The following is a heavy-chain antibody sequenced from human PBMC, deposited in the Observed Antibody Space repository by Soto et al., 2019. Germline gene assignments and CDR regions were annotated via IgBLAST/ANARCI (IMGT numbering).Heavy chain of an antibody. V-gene: IGHV5-51*01. CDR1: GYSFTSYC. CDR3: ATAPYYDFWSGYPEGPFDI. CDR2: IYPGDSDT. D-gene: IGHD3-3*01. J-gene: IGHJ3*02. Sequence: PGESLKISCKGSGYSFTSYCIGWVRQMPGKGLEWMGIIYPGDSDTRYSPSFQGQVTISADKPISTAYLQWSSLKASDTAMYYCATAPYYDFWSGYPEGPFDIWGQGTMVTVSS.